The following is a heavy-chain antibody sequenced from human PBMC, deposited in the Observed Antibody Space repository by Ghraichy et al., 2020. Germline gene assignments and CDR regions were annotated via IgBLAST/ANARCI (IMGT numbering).Heavy chain of an antibody. CDR1: GYTLTELS. CDR2: FDPEDGET. Sequence: ASVKVSCKVSGYTLTELSMHWVRQAPGKGLEWMGGFDPEDGETIYAQKFQGRVTMTEDTSTDTAYMELSSLRSEDTAVYYCATTPKPLYCSGGSCYWVYWGQGTLVTVSS. J-gene: IGHJ4*02. D-gene: IGHD2-15*01. V-gene: IGHV1-24*01. CDR3: ATTPKPLYCSGGSCYWVY.